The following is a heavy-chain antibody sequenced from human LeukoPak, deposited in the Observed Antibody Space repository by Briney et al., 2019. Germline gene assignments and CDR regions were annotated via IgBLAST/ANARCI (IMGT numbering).Heavy chain of an antibody. Sequence: SETLSLTCAVYGGSFSGYYWSWIRQPPGKGLEWIGEINHSGSTNYNPSLKSRVTISVDTSKNQFSLKLSSVTAADTAVYYCARIGYYYYYMDVWGKGTTVTISS. J-gene: IGHJ6*03. CDR1: GGSFSGYY. CDR2: INHSGST. V-gene: IGHV4-34*01. CDR3: ARIGYYYYYMDV.